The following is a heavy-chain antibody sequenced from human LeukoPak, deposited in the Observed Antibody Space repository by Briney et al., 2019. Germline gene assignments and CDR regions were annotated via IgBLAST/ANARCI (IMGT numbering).Heavy chain of an antibody. J-gene: IGHJ4*02. CDR2: ISYDGSNK. Sequence: PGRSLRLSCAASGFTFSSYGMHWVRQAPGKGLEWVAVISYDGSNKYYADSVKGRFTISRDNSKNTLYLQMNSLRAEDTAVYYCARGRYCSSISCRTELDYWGQGTLVTVSS. V-gene: IGHV3-30*03. CDR1: GFTFSSYG. CDR3: ARGRYCSSISCRTELDY. D-gene: IGHD2-2*01.